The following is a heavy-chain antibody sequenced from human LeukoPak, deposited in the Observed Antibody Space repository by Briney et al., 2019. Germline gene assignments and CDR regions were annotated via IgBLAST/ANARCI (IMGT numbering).Heavy chain of an antibody. CDR3: ARCGSDYDGGAFDI. D-gene: IGHD2-21*02. CDR1: GFSVRSHY. Sequence: GGSLRLFCAASGFSVRSHYMSWVRQAPGKGLEWVAVIYSDRRTHYGDSVKGRFTISRDNSNNTLHLQMNSLRGEDTAVYYCARCGSDYDGGAFDIWGQGTVVTVSS. CDR2: IYSDRRT. J-gene: IGHJ3*02. V-gene: IGHV3-53*01.